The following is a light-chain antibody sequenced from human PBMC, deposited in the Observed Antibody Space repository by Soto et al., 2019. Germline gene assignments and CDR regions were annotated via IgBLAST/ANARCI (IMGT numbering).Light chain of an antibody. CDR1: SSDVGGYNF. J-gene: IGLJ3*02. CDR3: CSYAGIYWV. CDR2: DVT. Sequence: QSALTQPRSVSGSPGQSVTISCTGTSSDVGGYNFVSWYQQHPGKAPKLMIYDVTKCPSGVPDRFSGSKSGNTASLTISGLQAEDEADYYCCSYAGIYWVFGGGTQLTVL. V-gene: IGLV2-11*01.